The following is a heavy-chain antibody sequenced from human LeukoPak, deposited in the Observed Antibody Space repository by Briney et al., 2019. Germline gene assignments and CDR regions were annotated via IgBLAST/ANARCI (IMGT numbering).Heavy chain of an antibody. J-gene: IGHJ6*02. D-gene: IGHD3-22*01. CDR1: RFTFSSYS. CDR2: ITTYGSTS. V-gene: IGHV3-74*01. CDR3: EKWHSSGYCVDF. Sequence: PGRSLRLSCAPSRFTFSSYSMHWVRRAPRKGLVWVSRITTYGSTSNYAHSVKGRLTISRDNAMTTPYLQMNSLRPENTTVYSCEKWHSSGYCVDFWGQGTTVIVSS.